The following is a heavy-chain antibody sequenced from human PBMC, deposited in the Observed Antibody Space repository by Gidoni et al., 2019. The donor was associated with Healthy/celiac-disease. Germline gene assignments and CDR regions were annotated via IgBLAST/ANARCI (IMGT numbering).Heavy chain of an antibody. J-gene: IGHJ6*03. D-gene: IGHD2-2*01. V-gene: IGHV1-69*01. Sequence: QVQLVQSGAEVKKPGSSVKVSCKASGGTFSSYAISWVRQAPGQGLEWMGGIIPIFGTANYAQKCQGRVTITADESTSTAYMELSSLRSEDTAVYYCARDLYDLGYCSSTSCPPYYYMDVWGKGTTVTVSS. CDR2: IIPIFGTA. CDR3: ARDLYDLGYCSSTSCPPYYYMDV. CDR1: GGTFSSYA.